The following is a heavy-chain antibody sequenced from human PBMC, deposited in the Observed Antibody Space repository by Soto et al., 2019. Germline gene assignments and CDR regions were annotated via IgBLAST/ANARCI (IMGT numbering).Heavy chain of an antibody. CDR3: AKSIAARPVPLYFDY. CDR1: GGTFSSYA. V-gene: IGHV1-69*13. D-gene: IGHD6-6*01. CDR2: IIPIFGTA. Sequence: SVKVSCKASGGTFSSYAISWVRQAPGQGFEWMGGIIPIFGTASYAQKFQGRVTITADESTSTAYMELSSLRSEDTAVYYCAKSIAARPVPLYFDYWGQGTLVTVSS. J-gene: IGHJ4*02.